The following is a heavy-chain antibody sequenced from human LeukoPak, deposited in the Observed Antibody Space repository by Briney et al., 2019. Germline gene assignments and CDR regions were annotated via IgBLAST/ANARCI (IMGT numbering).Heavy chain of an antibody. CDR1: GFTFSSYW. J-gene: IGHJ4*02. D-gene: IGHD1-14*01. CDR2: IKQDGSEK. CDR3: ASSRTIDDFDY. V-gene: IGHV3-7*01. Sequence: GGSLRLSCAASGFTFSSYWMSWVRQAPGKGLEWVANIKQDGSEKYYVDSVKGRFTISRDNAKNSLYLQMNSLRDEDTAVYYCASSRTIDDFDYWGQGTMVTVSS.